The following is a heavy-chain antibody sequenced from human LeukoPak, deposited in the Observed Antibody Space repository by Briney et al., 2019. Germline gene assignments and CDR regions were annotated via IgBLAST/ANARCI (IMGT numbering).Heavy chain of an antibody. Sequence: PSETLSLTCTVSGGSISSYYWSWIRQPAGKGLEWIGRIYTSGSTNYNPSLKSRVTISVDKSKNQFSLKLSSVTAADTAVYYCAGSEYDDEIAVVAPHFDYWGQGTLVTVSS. CDR2: IYTSGST. D-gene: IGHD6-19*01. J-gene: IGHJ4*02. CDR1: GGSISSYY. CDR3: AGSEYDDEIAVVAPHFDY. V-gene: IGHV4-4*07.